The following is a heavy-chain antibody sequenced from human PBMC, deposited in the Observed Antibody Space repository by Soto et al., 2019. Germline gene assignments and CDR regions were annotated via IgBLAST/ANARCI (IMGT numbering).Heavy chain of an antibody. CDR3: ARVIAAALFDY. V-gene: IGHV4-4*02. CDR1: GGSISSSNW. CDR2: IYHSGST. J-gene: IGHJ4*02. D-gene: IGHD6-13*01. Sequence: SETLSLTCAVSGGSISSSNWWSWDRQPPGKGLEWIGEIYHSGSTNYNPSLKSRVTISVDRSKNQFSLKLSSVTAADTAVYYCARVIAAALFDYWGQGTLVTVSS.